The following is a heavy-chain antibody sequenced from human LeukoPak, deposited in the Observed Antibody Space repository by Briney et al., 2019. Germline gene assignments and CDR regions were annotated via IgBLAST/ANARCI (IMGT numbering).Heavy chain of an antibody. CDR1: GVSISSYY. CDR3: ARVAYDSSGYYYPGPSDY. D-gene: IGHD3-22*01. J-gene: IGHJ4*02. V-gene: IGHV4-4*07. CDR2: IHTSGST. Sequence: SETLSLTCTVSGVSISSYYRSWIRQPAGKGLEWIGRIHTSGSTSYNPSLKSRVTMSVDTSKNQFSLKLSSVTAADTAVYYCARVAYDSSGYYYPGPSDYWGQGTLVTVSS.